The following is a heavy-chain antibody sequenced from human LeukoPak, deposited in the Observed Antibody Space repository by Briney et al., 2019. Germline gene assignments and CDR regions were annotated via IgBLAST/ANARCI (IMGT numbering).Heavy chain of an antibody. V-gene: IGHV3-30*02. D-gene: IGHD3-3*01. CDR1: GFTFSSYG. Sequence: GGSLRLSCAASGFTFSSYGMHWVRQAPGKGLEWVAVIRYDGSNKYYADSVKGRFTISRDNSKNTLYLQMNSLRAEDTAVYYCARDHRLLEWLSTDYWGQGTLVTVSS. CDR2: IRYDGSNK. J-gene: IGHJ4*02. CDR3: ARDHRLLEWLSTDY.